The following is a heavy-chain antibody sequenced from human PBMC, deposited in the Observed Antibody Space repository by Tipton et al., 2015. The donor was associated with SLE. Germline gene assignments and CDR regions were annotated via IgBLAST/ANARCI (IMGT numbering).Heavy chain of an antibody. CDR2: ISYDGSNK. V-gene: IGHV3-30-3*01. D-gene: IGHD2-21*02. J-gene: IGHJ6*03. CDR3: ARDERLLSYYYYYYMDV. Sequence: SLRLSCAASGFTFSSYAMHWVRQAPGKGLERVAVISYDGSNKYYADSVKGRFTISRDNSKNTLYLQMNSLRAEDTAVYYCARDERLLSYYYYYYMDVWGKGTTVTVSS. CDR1: GFTFSSYA.